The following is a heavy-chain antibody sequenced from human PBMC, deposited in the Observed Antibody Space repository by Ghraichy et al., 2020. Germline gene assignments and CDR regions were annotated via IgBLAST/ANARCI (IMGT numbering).Heavy chain of an antibody. CDR1: GFTISSYG. J-gene: IGHJ4*02. CDR3: AKWSCSDGRCYFDY. V-gene: IGHV3-23*01. CDR2: ISGSGDST. D-gene: IGHD2-15*01. Sequence: GVLNISCAASGFTISSYGMSWVRQAPGKGLEWVSRISGSGDSTNYADSVKGRFTISRDNFKNTLYLQMNSLRAEDTAVYYCAKWSCSDGRCYFDYWGQGTLVTVSS.